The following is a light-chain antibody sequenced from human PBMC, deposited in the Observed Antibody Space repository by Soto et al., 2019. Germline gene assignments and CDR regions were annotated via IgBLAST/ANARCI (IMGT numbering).Light chain of an antibody. CDR2: WAS. Sequence: IVVTQSPESLDVPLGERSTINCKSSQSVLYSSNNKNYLAWYQQKPRQPPKLLINWASTRDAGVPDRFSGSGSGTDFALTISSLQAEDVAVYYCQQYCDVPFTFGGGTKVDIK. CDR3: QQYCDVPFT. V-gene: IGKV4-1*01. J-gene: IGKJ4*01. CDR1: QSVLYSSNNKNY.